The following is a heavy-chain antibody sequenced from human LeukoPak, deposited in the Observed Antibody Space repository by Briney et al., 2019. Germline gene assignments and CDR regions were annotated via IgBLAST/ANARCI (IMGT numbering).Heavy chain of an antibody. Sequence: ASVKVSCKSSGYTFTSYGINWVRQAPGQGLEWMGWISAYNGYTNYPQKLQGRVTMTTDTPTSTAYMEVRSLRSDDTAVYYCARVWLAHGGYYFDYWGQGTLVTVSS. CDR2: ISAYNGYT. V-gene: IGHV1-18*01. J-gene: IGHJ4*02. D-gene: IGHD6-19*01. CDR1: GYTFTSYG. CDR3: ARVWLAHGGYYFDY.